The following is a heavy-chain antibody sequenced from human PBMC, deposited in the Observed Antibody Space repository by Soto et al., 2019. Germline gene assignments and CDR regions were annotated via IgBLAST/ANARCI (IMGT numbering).Heavy chain of an antibody. D-gene: IGHD1-26*01. J-gene: IGHJ4*02. CDR1: GGSFSGYY. CDR2: INHSGST. Sequence: QVQLQQWGAGLLKPSETLSLTCAVYGGSFSGYYWSWIRQPPGKGLEWIGEINHSGSTNYNPSLKSRVTISVDTSKNQFSLKLSSVTAADTAVYYCARGPTEGPRWDGGQGTLVTVSS. CDR3: ARGPTEGPRWD. V-gene: IGHV4-34*01.